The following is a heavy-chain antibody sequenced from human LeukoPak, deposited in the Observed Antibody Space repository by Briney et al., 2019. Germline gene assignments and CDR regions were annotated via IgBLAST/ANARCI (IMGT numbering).Heavy chain of an antibody. CDR3: AKAMSQQLVRYPQA. V-gene: IGHV3-23*01. D-gene: IGHD6-13*01. CDR2: IRASRNYV. Sequence: PGGSLRLSCVVSGFTFSNYVMNWVRQTPGKGLEWVASIRASRNYVYYADSVQGRFTISRDNSKNTLYLQMNSLRPEDTAIYYCAKAMSQQLVRYPQAWGQGTLVTDSS. J-gene: IGHJ1*01. CDR1: GFTFSNYV.